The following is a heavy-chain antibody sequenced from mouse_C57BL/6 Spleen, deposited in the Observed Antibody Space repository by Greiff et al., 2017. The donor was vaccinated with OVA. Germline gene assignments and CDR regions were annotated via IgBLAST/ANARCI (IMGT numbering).Heavy chain of an antibody. V-gene: IGHV5-16*01. CDR3: ARDPGPNYFDY. D-gene: IGHD6-5*01. J-gene: IGHJ2*01. CDR2: INYDGSST. Sequence: EVHLVESEGGLVQPGSSMKLSCTASGFTFSDYYMAWVRQVPEKGLEWVANINYDGSSTYYLDSLKSRFIISRDNAKNILYLQMSSLKSEDTATYYCARDPGPNYFDYWGQGTTLTVSS. CDR1: GFTFSDYY.